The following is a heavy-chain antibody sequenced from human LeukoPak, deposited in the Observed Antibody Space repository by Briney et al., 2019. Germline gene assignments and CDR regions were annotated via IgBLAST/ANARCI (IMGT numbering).Heavy chain of an antibody. CDR1: GGSISSYY. J-gene: IGHJ2*01. V-gene: IGHV4-59*01. CDR3: ARVGPYYYDSSGSERYFDL. Sequence: SETLSLTCTVSGGSISSYYWSWIRQPPGKGLEWIGYIYYSGSTNYNPSLKSRVTISVDTSTNQFSLKLSSVTAADTAVYYCARVGPYYYDSSGSERYFDLWGRGTLVTVSS. D-gene: IGHD3-22*01. CDR2: IYYSGST.